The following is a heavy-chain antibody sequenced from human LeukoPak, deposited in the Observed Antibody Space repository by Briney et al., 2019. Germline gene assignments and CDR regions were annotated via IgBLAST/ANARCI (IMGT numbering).Heavy chain of an antibody. J-gene: IGHJ4*02. CDR2: IYHSGST. D-gene: IGHD4-17*01. CDR3: ARIFSDYAAFDY. V-gene: IGHV4-38-2*01. CDR1: GYSISSGYY. Sequence: SETLSLTCAVSGYSISSGYYWGWIRQPPGKGLEWIGSIYHSGSTYYNPSLKSRVTISVDTSKNQFSLKLSSVTAADTAVYYCARIFSDYAAFDYWGQGTLVTVSS.